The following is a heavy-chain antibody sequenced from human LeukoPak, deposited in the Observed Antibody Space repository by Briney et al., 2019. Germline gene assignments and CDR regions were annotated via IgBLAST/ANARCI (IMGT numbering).Heavy chain of an antibody. CDR3: ARAQLAHAGDAFDI. CDR2: ISYDGSNK. Sequence: PGGSLRLSCAASGFTFSSYAMHWVRQAPGKGLEWVAVISYDGSNKYYADSVKGRFTISRDNSKNTLYLQMNSLRAEDTAVYYCARAQLAHAGDAFDIWGQGTMVTVSS. CDR1: GFTFSSYA. J-gene: IGHJ3*02. D-gene: IGHD6-6*01. V-gene: IGHV3-30-3*01.